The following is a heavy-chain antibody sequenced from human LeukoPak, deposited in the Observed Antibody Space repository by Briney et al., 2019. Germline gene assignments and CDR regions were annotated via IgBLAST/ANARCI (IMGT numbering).Heavy chain of an antibody. V-gene: IGHV3-74*01. Sequence: GGSLRLSCVASGFTFSSYWMHWVRQDPRKGLVWVSRIDGDGRNINYADSVRGRFTISRDNAKNTLYLQMNTLRVEDTGVYYCARDPSPRTSYYYYYMDVWGKGTTVTVSS. D-gene: IGHD2-2*01. CDR1: GFTFSSYW. CDR3: ARDPSPRTSYYYYYMDV. J-gene: IGHJ6*03. CDR2: IDGDGRNI.